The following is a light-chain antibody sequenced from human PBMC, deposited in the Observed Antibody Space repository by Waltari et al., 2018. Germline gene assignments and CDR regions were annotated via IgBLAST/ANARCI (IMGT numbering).Light chain of an antibody. J-gene: IGKJ1*01. CDR3: QQYDTTPET. CDR2: GAS. V-gene: IGKV3-20*01. CDR1: QALSRNR. Sequence: ETVMTQSPGTLSLSPGGRVTLSCRASQALSRNRLAWYQQKPGQPPRLLIYGASSRASDVPDRLTGSGSGTDFTLTISRLDPEDFAVFYCQQYDTTPETFGQGTRVEVK.